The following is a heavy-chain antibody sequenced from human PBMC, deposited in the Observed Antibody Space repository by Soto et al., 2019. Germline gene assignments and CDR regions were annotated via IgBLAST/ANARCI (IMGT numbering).Heavy chain of an antibody. D-gene: IGHD6-13*01. CDR3: ARGPRGIAAAGLDY. CDR1: GFTFSSYS. J-gene: IGHJ4*02. V-gene: IGHV3-21*01. Sequence: EGSLRLSCAASGFTFSSYSMNWVRQAPGKGLEWVSSISSSSSYIYYADSVKGRFAISRDNAKNSLYLQMNSLRAEDTAVYYCARGPRGIAAAGLDYWGQGTLVTVSS. CDR2: ISSSSSYI.